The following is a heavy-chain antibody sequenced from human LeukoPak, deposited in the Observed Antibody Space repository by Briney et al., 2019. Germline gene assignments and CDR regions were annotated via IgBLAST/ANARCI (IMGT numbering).Heavy chain of an antibody. Sequence: GGSLRLSCAASGFTFSTFTMNWVRQAPGRGLEWVSGIFGGGGSTFYADSVKGRFTVSRDNSKNILYLQMNTLRADDTAIYYCAKDRIPDNRWNFDFWGQGTPVAVSS. J-gene: IGHJ4*02. V-gene: IGHV3-23*01. CDR1: GFTFSTFT. CDR3: AKDRIPDNRWNFDF. CDR2: IFGGGGST. D-gene: IGHD1-1*01.